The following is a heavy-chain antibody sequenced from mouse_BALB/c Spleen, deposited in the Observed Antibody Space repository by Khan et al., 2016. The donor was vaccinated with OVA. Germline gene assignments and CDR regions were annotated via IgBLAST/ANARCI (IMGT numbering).Heavy chain of an antibody. V-gene: IGHV2-6-4*01. CDR2: IWGGGGT. CDR3: ARAYYKYDSYYGMDY. CDR1: GYSLSRYN. D-gene: IGHD2-14*01. Sequence: QVRLQQSGPGLVAPSQCLSITCTVSGYSLSRYNIHWVRQTPGKGLEWLGMIWGGGGTDYNTTLKSRLSISKDNSKSHVILKMNSLQTDDSAVYYCARAYYKYDSYYGMDYWGQGTSVTVSS. J-gene: IGHJ4*01.